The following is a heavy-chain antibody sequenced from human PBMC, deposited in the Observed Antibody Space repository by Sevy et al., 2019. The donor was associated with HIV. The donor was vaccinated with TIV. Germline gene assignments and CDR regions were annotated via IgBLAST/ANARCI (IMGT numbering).Heavy chain of an antibody. Sequence: ASVKVSCKASGYTFTGYYMHWVRQAPGQGLEWMGWINPNSDGTNYAQKFQGRVTMTRDTSISTAYMELSRLRSDDTAVYYCARDLSYDSSGYYPDYWGQGTLVTVSS. V-gene: IGHV1-2*02. CDR2: INPNSDGT. CDR3: ARDLSYDSSGYYPDY. J-gene: IGHJ4*02. D-gene: IGHD3-22*01. CDR1: GYTFTGYY.